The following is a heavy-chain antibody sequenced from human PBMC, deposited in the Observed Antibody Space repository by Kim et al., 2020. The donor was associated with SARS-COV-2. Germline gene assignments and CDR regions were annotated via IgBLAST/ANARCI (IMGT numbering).Heavy chain of an antibody. Sequence: GGSLRLSCAASGFTFSSYAMHWVRQAPGKGLEWVAVISYDGSNKYYADSVKGRFTISRDNSKNTLYLQMNSLRAEDTAVYYCARDPLALLLWFGYGMDVWGQGTTVTVSS. J-gene: IGHJ6*02. CDR2: ISYDGSNK. D-gene: IGHD3-10*01. V-gene: IGHV3-30*04. CDR1: GFTFSSYA. CDR3: ARDPLALLLWFGYGMDV.